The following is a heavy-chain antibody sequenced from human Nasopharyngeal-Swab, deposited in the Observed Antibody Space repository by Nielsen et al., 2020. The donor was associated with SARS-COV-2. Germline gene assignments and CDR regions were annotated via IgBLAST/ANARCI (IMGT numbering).Heavy chain of an antibody. J-gene: IGHJ6*02. Sequence: GESLKISCAASGFTFSNYAMGWVRQAPGKGLEWVSAINSGGSTYDADSVKGRFTISRDNAKNSLYLQMNSLRAEDTAVYYCARGDGMDVWGQGTTVTVSS. CDR2: INSGGST. CDR1: GFTFSNYA. CDR3: ARGDGMDV. V-gene: IGHV3-21*01.